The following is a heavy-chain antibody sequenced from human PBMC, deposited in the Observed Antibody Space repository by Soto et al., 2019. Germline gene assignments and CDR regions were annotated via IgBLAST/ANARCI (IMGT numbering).Heavy chain of an antibody. V-gene: IGHV4-31*03. CDR3: ARGPSMITMIVASEFDY. CDR2: IYYSGST. CDR1: GGSISSGGYY. D-gene: IGHD3-22*01. Sequence: SETLSLTCTVSGGSISSGGYYWSWIRQHPGKGLEWIGYIYYSGSTYYNPSLKSRVTISVDTSKNQFSLKLSSVTAADTAVYYCARGPSMITMIVASEFDYWGQGTLVTV. J-gene: IGHJ4*02.